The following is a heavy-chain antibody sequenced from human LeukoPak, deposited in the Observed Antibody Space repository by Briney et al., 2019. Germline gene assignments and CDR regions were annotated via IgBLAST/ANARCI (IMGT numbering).Heavy chain of an antibody. D-gene: IGHD2-15*01. CDR3: ARVAPYIVVVVAATRVGAFDI. Sequence: SETLSLTCAVYGGSFSGYYWSWIRHPPRKGLEWIGEINHSGSTNYNPSLKSRVTISVDTSKNQFSLKLSSVTAADTAVYYCARVAPYIVVVVAATRVGAFDIWGQGTMVTVSS. J-gene: IGHJ3*02. CDR2: INHSGST. CDR1: GGSFSGYY. V-gene: IGHV4-34*01.